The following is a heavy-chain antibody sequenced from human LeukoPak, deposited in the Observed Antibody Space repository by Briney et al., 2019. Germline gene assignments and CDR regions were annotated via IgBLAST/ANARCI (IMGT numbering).Heavy chain of an antibody. D-gene: IGHD3-10*01. J-gene: IGHJ4*02. CDR3: ASQIWFGGPKGEATGY. V-gene: IGHV3-66*04. CDR2: IYSGGST. CDR1: GGSISMYY. Sequence: ETLSLTCTVSGGSISMYYWSWVRQAPGKGLEWVSVIYSGGSTYYADSVKGRFTISRDNSKNTLYLQMNSLRAEDTAVYYCASQIWFGGPKGEATGYWGQGTLVTVSS.